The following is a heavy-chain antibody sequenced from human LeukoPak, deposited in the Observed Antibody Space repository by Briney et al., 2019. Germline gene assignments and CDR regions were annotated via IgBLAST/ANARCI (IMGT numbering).Heavy chain of an antibody. CDR3: ARFGGFKWELLV. Sequence: ASVRVSCKASGYTFTSYGISWVRQAPGQGLEWMGWISAYNGNTNYAQEYQGRVTMTTDTSTSTAYMELRSLRSDDTAVYYCARFGGFKWELLVWGQGTLVTVSS. CDR2: ISAYNGNT. D-gene: IGHD1-26*01. V-gene: IGHV1-18*01. CDR1: GYTFTSYG. J-gene: IGHJ4*02.